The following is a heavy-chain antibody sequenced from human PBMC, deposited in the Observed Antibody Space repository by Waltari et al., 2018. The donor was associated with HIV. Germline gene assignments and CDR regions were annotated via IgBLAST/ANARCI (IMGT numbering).Heavy chain of an antibody. J-gene: IGHJ4*02. CDR1: GFTFSSYA. Sequence: SGFTFSSYAMSWVRQAPGKGLEWVSAISGSGGSTYYADSVKGRFTISRDNSKNTLYLQMNSLRAEDTAVYYCAKDYIAAAGIFDYWGQGTLVTVSS. D-gene: IGHD6-13*01. CDR3: AKDYIAAAGIFDY. CDR2: ISGSGGST. V-gene: IGHV3-23*01.